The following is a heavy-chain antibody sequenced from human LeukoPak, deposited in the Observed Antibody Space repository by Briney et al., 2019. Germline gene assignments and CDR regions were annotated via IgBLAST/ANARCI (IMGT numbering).Heavy chain of an antibody. J-gene: IGHJ4*02. CDR3: AKDGIAGADNSHFDN. V-gene: IGHV3-23*01. Sequence: GGSLRLSCATAGFTFSSYAMSWVRQAPGKGLEWVSGLSNSGGSTYYADSVKGRLTISRDNSKNTLYLQMNSLRAEDTAVYYCAKDGIAGADNSHFDNWGQGTLVTVSS. CDR1: GFTFSSYA. CDR2: LSNSGGST. D-gene: IGHD4-23*01.